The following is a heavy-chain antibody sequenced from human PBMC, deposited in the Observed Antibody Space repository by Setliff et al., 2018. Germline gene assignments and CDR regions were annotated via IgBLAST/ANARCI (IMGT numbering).Heavy chain of an antibody. J-gene: IGHJ3*02. CDR3: ARDRYYNSWSGTSITAPHDAFDI. D-gene: IGHD3-3*01. V-gene: IGHV1-69*05. CDR2: IIPIFGTT. Sequence: SVKVSCKASRGTFSSYGITWVRQAPGQGLEWMGGIIPIFGTTDYAQKFQGRVTMTRDTSTSTVYMEVSSLRSEDTAVYYCARDRYYNSWSGTSITAPHDAFDIWGQGTMVT. CDR1: RGTFSSYG.